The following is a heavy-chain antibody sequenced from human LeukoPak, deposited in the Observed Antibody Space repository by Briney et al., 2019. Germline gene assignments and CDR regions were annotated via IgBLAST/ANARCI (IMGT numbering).Heavy chain of an antibody. CDR2: ISSTGNSI. D-gene: IGHD3-10*01. V-gene: IGHV3-11*04. Sequence: GGSLRLSCAASGFTLSDYYMTWIRQAPGEGLEWVSYISSTGNSIYYADSVKGRFTISRDNAKNSLYLQMNSLRAVDTAVYYCARDSGPTDYFDYWGQGTLVTVSS. CDR3: ARDSGPTDYFDY. CDR1: GFTLSDYY. J-gene: IGHJ4*02.